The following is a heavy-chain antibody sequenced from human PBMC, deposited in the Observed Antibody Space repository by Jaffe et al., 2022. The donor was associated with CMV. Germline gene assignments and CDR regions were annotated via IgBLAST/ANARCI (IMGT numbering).Heavy chain of an antibody. CDR2: IYYSGST. D-gene: IGHD3-22*01. J-gene: IGHJ4*02. CDR3: ARADRSGYVDY. CDR1: GGSISSYY. Sequence: QVQLQESGPGLVKPSETLSLTCTVSGGSISSYYWSWIRQPPGKGLEWIGYIYYSGSTNYNPSLKSRVTISVDTSKNQFSLKLSSVTAADTAVYYCARADRSGYVDYWGQGTLVTVSS. V-gene: IGHV4-59*01.